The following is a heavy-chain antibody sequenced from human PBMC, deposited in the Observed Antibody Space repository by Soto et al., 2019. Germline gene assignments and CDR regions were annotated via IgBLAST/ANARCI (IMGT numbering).Heavy chain of an antibody. CDR1: GFTFSSYG. Sequence: QVHLVESGGGVVQPGRSLRLSCAASGFTFSSYGMLWVRQAPGKGLEWVAVIWYNGSKKYYGESVKGRFTNFRDNSENTLYLEMSSLRAEDTAVYYCARQLAVPYAAYAMDVWGQGTTVTVSS. J-gene: IGHJ6*02. V-gene: IGHV3-33*03. CDR2: IWYNGSKK. CDR3: ARQLAVPYAAYAMDV. D-gene: IGHD2-15*01.